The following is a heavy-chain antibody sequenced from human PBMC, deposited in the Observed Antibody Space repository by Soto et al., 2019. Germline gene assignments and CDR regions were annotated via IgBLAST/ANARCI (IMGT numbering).Heavy chain of an antibody. CDR2: INPNSGGT. CDR1: GYTFTGYY. Sequence: ASVKVSCKASGYTFTGYYMHWVRQAPGQGLEWMGWINPNSGGTNYAQKFRGWVTMTRDTSISTAYMELSRLRSDDTAVYYCARSRYYYDSSGYYGEFFDPWGQGTLVTVSS. CDR3: ARSRYYYDSSGYYGEFFDP. D-gene: IGHD3-22*01. V-gene: IGHV1-2*04. J-gene: IGHJ5*02.